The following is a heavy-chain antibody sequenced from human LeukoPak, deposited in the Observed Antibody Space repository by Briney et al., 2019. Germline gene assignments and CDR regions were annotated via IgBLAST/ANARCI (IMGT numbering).Heavy chain of an antibody. CDR2: IRSSGENT. V-gene: IGHV3-23*01. CDR3: ARNDGPPLEWAVPDAFDI. J-gene: IGHJ3*02. Sequence: GSLRLSCAASGFIFSSHAMSWVRQAPGKGLEWVSTIRSSGENTFYTDSVKGRFTISRDNSKNTLYLQMNSLRAEDTAVYYCARNDGPPLEWAVPDAFDIWGQGTMVTVSS. CDR1: GFIFSSHA. D-gene: IGHD3-3*01.